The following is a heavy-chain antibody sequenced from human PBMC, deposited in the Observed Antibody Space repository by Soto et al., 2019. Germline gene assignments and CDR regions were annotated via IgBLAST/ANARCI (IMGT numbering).Heavy chain of an antibody. V-gene: IGHV1-3*01. J-gene: IGHJ6*03. CDR3: ARDYCSGGSCYGRAYYYYMDV. CDR1: GYTFTSYA. Sequence: ASVKVSCKASGYTFTSYAMHWVRQAPGQRLEWMGWINAGNGNTKYSQKFQGRVTITRDTSASTAYMELSSLRSEDTAVYYCARDYCSGGSCYGRAYYYYMDVWGKGTTVTVSS. CDR2: INAGNGNT. D-gene: IGHD2-15*01.